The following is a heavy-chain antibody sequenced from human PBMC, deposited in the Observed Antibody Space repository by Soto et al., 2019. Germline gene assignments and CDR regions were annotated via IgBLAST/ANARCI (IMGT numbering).Heavy chain of an antibody. J-gene: IGHJ4*02. CDR3: ARGGSGYTWFNEF. CDR1: GGLFSSYP. Sequence: QAQLVQSGAEVKKPGSSVKVSCKASGGLFSSYPISWVRQVPGHGLEWMGGIIPVFQTAYYTQRVQGRVTITADKTTNTAYMELSSLRSEDTAIYYCARGGSGYTWFNEFWGQGTMVAVSS. V-gene: IGHV1-69*06. D-gene: IGHD2-15*01. CDR2: IIPVFQTA.